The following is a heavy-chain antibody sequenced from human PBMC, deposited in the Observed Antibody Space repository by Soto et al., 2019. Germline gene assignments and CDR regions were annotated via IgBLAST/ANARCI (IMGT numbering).Heavy chain of an antibody. Sequence: GASVKVSCKASGGTFSSYAISWVRQAPGQGLEWMGGIIPIFGTANYAQKFQGRVTITADESTSTAYMELSSLRSENTAVYYCARDYYDSSGYYYVDYWGQGTLVTVSS. V-gene: IGHV1-69*13. D-gene: IGHD3-22*01. CDR1: GGTFSSYA. CDR2: IIPIFGTA. CDR3: ARDYYDSSGYYYVDY. J-gene: IGHJ4*02.